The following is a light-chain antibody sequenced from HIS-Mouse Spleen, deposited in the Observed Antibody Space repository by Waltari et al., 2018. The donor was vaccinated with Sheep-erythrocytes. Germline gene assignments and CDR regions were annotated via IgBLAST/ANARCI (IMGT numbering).Light chain of an antibody. V-gene: IGLV1-36*01. J-gene: IGLJ3*02. Sequence: QSVLTQPPSVSEAPRQRVTISCSGSSSNIGNNAVTWYQQLPGKAPKLLLYYDDLLPSGVSDRFAGSKSGTSASLSISGLQSEDESDYYCAARDDSLNGPVFGGGTKLTVL. CDR3: AARDDSLNGPV. CDR1: SSNIGNNA. CDR2: YDD.